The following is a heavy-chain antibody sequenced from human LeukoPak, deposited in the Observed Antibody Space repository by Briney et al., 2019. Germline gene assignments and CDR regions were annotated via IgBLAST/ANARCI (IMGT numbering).Heavy chain of an antibody. J-gene: IGHJ4*02. V-gene: IGHV1-2*02. Sequence: ASVKVSCKASGYTFTGYYMHWVRQAPGQGLEWMGWINPNSGGTNYAQKFRGRVTMTRDTSISTAYMEPSRLRSDDTAVYYCARASYSSGYYILGYWGQGTLVTVSS. CDR1: GYTFTGYY. CDR3: ARASYSSGYYILGY. D-gene: IGHD3-22*01. CDR2: INPNSGGT.